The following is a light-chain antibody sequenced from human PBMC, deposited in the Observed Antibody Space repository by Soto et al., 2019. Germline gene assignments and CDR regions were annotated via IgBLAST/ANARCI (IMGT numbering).Light chain of an antibody. CDR2: GNN. CDR3: AAWDGSLNNVL. J-gene: IGLJ2*01. Sequence: LTQPPSASGTPGQRVTISCSGSGSSIGTNTVNWYRQLPGTAPKLLIYGNNQRPSGVPDRFSGSKSGTSASLAISGLQSEDEADYYCAAWDGSLNNVLFGGGTKVTVL. V-gene: IGLV1-44*01. CDR1: GSSIGTNT.